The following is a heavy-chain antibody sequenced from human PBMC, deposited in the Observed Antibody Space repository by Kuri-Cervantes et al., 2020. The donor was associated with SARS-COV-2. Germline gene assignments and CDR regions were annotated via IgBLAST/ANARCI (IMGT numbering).Heavy chain of an antibody. D-gene: IGHD2-2*01. Sequence: GESLKISCAASGFTFSGSDMHWVRQASGKGLEWVGRIRSKTNTYATAYGASVKGRFTVSRDDSKNTAYLQMNSLKTEDTAVYYCAREETDIVVVPAAMNWFDPWGQGTLVTVSS. CDR3: AREETDIVVVPAAMNWFDP. J-gene: IGHJ5*02. CDR1: GFTFSGSD. CDR2: IRSKTNTYAT. V-gene: IGHV3-73*01.